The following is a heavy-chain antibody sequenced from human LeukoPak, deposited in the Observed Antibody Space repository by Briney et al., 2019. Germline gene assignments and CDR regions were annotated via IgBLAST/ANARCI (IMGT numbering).Heavy chain of an antibody. CDR3: ARDSAVLLWFGESPWGMDV. J-gene: IGHJ6*04. D-gene: IGHD3-10*01. CDR2: INTDGSTT. V-gene: IGHV3-74*01. CDR1: GFTFSRYW. Sequence: GGSLRLSCAASGFTFSRYWMHWVRQAPGKGLVWVSRINTDGSTTSYADSVKGRFTISRDNAKNSLYLQMNSLRAEDTAVYYCARDSAVLLWFGESPWGMDVWGKGTTVTVSS.